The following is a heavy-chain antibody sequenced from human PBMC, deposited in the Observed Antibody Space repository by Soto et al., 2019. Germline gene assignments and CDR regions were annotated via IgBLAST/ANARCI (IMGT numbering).Heavy chain of an antibody. CDR3: AQDRAEDCQIAY. CDR1: GFTFSSYG. D-gene: IGHD2-15*01. V-gene: IGHV3-30*18. J-gene: IGHJ4*02. CDR2: ISYDGSNK. Sequence: QVKLVESGGGVVQPGRSLRLSCAASGFTFSSYGMHWVRQAPGKGLEWVAVISYDGSNKYYADSVKGLFTSSRDNSKNTLYLSMNSLRAEDTAVYYGAQDRAEDCQIAYWGQGTLVTFSS.